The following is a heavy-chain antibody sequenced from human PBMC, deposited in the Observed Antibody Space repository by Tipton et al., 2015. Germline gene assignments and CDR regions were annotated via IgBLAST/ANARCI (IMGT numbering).Heavy chain of an antibody. V-gene: IGHV4-39*01. D-gene: IGHD1-1*01. CDR3: ARHVQLGPPLDWFDP. J-gene: IGHJ5*02. Sequence: LRLSCTVSYGSINRSGDYWGWIRQAPGKGLEWIGSIDHTGSTYDNLSLKSRVIISVDTSKNQFSLKLSSVTAADTAVYYCARHVQLGPPLDWFDPWGQGTLVTVSS. CDR1: YGSINRSGDY. CDR2: IDHTGST.